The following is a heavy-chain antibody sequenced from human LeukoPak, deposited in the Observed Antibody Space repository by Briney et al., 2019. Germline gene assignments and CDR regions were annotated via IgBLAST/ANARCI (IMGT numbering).Heavy chain of an antibody. J-gene: IGHJ4*02. CDR3: ASLRPGY. Sequence: GGSLRLSCAPSGFTVSSNYMSWVRQAPGKGLEWVSVIYSGGSTYYADSVKGRFTISRGNSKNTLYLQMNSLRAEDTAVYYCASLRPGYWGQGTLVTVSS. CDR1: GFTVSSNY. V-gene: IGHV3-66*02. CDR2: IYSGGST.